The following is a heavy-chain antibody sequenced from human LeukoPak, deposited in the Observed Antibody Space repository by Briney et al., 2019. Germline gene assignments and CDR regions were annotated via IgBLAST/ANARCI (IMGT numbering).Heavy chain of an antibody. D-gene: IGHD2-2*01. CDR3: ARGIRGSNYADAFDI. CDR1: GGSISSSSYY. Sequence: SETLSLTCTVSGGSISSSSYYWGWIRQPPGKGLEWIGSIYHSGTTYYNMSLKSRVTISVDTSKNQFSLKLTSLTAADTAVYYRARGIRGSNYADAFDIWGQGTMVTVSS. CDR2: IYHSGTT. J-gene: IGHJ3*02. V-gene: IGHV4-39*07.